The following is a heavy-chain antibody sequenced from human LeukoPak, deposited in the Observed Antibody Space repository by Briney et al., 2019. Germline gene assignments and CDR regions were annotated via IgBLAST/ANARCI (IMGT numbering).Heavy chain of an antibody. Sequence: PGGSLRLSCAASGFTFSSYSMSWVRQAPGKGLEWVSSITTSSTYISYADSVKGRFTISRDNAKNSLYLLMNSLRAEDTAVYYCARGKYSSGWFDYWGQGTLVTVPS. CDR2: ITTSSTYI. J-gene: IGHJ4*02. CDR1: GFTFSSYS. V-gene: IGHV3-21*01. CDR3: ARGKYSSGWFDY. D-gene: IGHD6-19*01.